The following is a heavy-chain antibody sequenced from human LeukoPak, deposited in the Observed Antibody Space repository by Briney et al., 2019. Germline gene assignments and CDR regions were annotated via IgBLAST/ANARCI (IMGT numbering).Heavy chain of an antibody. CDR3: TRDLLYFSRTYYYYYGMDV. J-gene: IGHJ6*02. D-gene: IGHD3-16*01. V-gene: IGHV3-49*04. CDR2: IRSKAYGGTT. CDR1: GFTFGDYA. Sequence: PGGSLRLSCTASGFTFGDYAMSWVRQAPGKGLEWVGFIRSKAYGGTTEYAASVKGRFTISRDDSESIAYLQMNSLKTEDTAVYYCTRDLLYFSRTYYYYYGMDVWGQGTTVTVSS.